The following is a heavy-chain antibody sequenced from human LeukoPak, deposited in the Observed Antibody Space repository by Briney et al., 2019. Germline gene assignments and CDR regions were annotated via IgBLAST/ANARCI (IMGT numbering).Heavy chain of an antibody. J-gene: IGHJ4*02. D-gene: IGHD3-3*01. CDR1: GGTFSSYT. CDR2: IIPILGIA. CDR3: ARDFWSGQIPGDY. V-gene: IGHV1-69*02. Sequence: GASVKVSCKASGGTFSSYTISWVRQAPGQGLEWMGRIIPILGIANYAQEFQGRVTITADKSTSTAYMELSSLRSEDTAVYYCARDFWSGQIPGDYWGQGTLVTVSS.